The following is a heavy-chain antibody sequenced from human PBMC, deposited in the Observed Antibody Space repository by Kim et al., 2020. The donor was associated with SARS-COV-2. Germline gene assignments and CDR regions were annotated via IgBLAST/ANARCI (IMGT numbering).Heavy chain of an antibody. D-gene: IGHD2-15*01. Sequence: GGSLRLSCAASGFTFSNAWMSWVRQAPGKGLEWVGRIKSKTDGGTTDYAAPVKGRFTISRDDSKNTLYLQMNSLKTEDTAVYYCTTGKKRVVVFDYWGQGTLVTVSS. CDR1: GFTFSNAW. V-gene: IGHV3-15*01. J-gene: IGHJ4*02. CDR3: TTGKKRVVVFDY. CDR2: IKSKTDGGTT.